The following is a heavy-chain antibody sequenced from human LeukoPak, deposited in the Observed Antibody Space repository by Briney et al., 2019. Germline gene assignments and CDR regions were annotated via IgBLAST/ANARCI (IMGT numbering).Heavy chain of an antibody. D-gene: IGHD6-13*01. CDR2: ISWNSGSI. CDR3: AKVAAADTDWYFDL. J-gene: IGHJ2*01. Sequence: PGGSLRLSCAASGFTFSSYRMNWVRQAPGKGLEWVSGISWNSGSIGYADSVTGRFTISRDNAKNSLYLQMNSLRAEDTALYYCAKVAAADTDWYFDLWGRGTLVTVSS. CDR1: GFTFSSYR. V-gene: IGHV3-9*01.